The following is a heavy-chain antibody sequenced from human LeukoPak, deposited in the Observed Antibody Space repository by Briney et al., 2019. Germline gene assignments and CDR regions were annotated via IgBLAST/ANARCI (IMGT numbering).Heavy chain of an antibody. D-gene: IGHD6-13*01. J-gene: IGHJ6*03. CDR3: ARSAGLGYYYYYMDV. CDR1: GYTFTRYE. Sequence: ASVKVSCKASGYTFTRYEINWVRQAPGQGLEWMGWMNPNTGNTAYAQNFQGRVIMTRNTSINTAYLELSSLRSEDTGLYYCARSAGLGYYYYYMDVWGKGTTVTVPS. CDR2: MNPNTGNT. V-gene: IGHV1-8*01.